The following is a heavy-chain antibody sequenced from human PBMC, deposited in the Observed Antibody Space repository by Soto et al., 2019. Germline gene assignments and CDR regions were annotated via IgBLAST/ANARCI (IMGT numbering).Heavy chain of an antibody. CDR2: INPSGNST. CDR3: ASPRLGYCSGTCSGWGYFDY. V-gene: IGHV1-46*01. D-gene: IGHD2-2*01. Sequence: QVQLVQSGAEVKEPGASVKVSCKASGYNFTSQYMHWVRQAPGQGLEWMAIINPSGNSTSYSQKFKGRLTVTRDTSTSTVYMEFSSRRSDDSAVYFCASPRLGYCSGTCSGWGYFDYWGQGTLVTVS. J-gene: IGHJ4*02. CDR1: GYNFTSQY.